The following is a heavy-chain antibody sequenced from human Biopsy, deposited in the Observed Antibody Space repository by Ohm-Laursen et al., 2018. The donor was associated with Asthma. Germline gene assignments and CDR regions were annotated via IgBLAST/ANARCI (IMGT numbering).Heavy chain of an antibody. CDR2: IYYTGRD. CDR1: GGSVSTGSYY. V-gene: IGHV4-61*01. Sequence: SDTLSLTWTVSGGSVSTGSYYWSWIRQPPGKGLEWLGYIYYTGRDNYNPSLKSRVTISVDTSKNQFSLRLNSVTAADTAVYYCARGPNYHGSGRAPIGMDVWGQGTTVTVSS. D-gene: IGHD3-10*01. J-gene: IGHJ6*02. CDR3: ARGPNYHGSGRAPIGMDV.